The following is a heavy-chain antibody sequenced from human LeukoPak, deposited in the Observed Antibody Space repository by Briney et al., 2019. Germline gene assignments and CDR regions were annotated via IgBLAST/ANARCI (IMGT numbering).Heavy chain of an antibody. CDR1: GFTFSSYG. CDR3: ARGDAIPLDY. CDR2: IWYDGSNK. Sequence: PGGSLRLSCAASGFTFSSYGMHRVRQAPGKGLEWVAVIWYDGSNKYYADSVKGRFTISRDNSKNTLYLQMNSLRAEDTAAYYCARGDAIPLDYWGQGTLVTVSS. J-gene: IGHJ4*02. V-gene: IGHV3-33*01.